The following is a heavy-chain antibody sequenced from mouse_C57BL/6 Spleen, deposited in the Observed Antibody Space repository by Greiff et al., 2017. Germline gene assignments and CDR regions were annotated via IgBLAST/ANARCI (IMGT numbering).Heavy chain of an antibody. V-gene: IGHV7-3*01. CDR2: IRNKANGYTT. CDR3: ARYGDGYYTRFAY. J-gene: IGHJ3*01. CDR1: GFTFTDYY. Sequence: EVKVVESGGGLVQPGGSLSLSCAASGFTFTDYYMSWVRQPPGKALEWLGFIRNKANGYTTEYSASVKGRFTISRDNSQSILYLQMNALRAEDSATYYCARYGDGYYTRFAYWGQGTLVTVSA. D-gene: IGHD2-3*01.